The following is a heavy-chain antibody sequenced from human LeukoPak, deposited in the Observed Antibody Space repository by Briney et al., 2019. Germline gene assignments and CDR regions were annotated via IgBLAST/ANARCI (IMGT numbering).Heavy chain of an antibody. J-gene: IGHJ3*01. CDR3: ARMGVSYYYDSSTYYPTAFDV. CDR1: GYSISSGYY. D-gene: IGHD3-22*01. CDR2: IFHSGSI. Sequence: SETLSLTCAVSGYSISSGYYWGWIRQSPGKGLEWIATIFHSGSIYYNPSLKSRVTLSVGTSKNQFSLRLNSVTAADTALYYCARMGVSYYYDSSTYYPTAFDVWGQGTMVSVSS. V-gene: IGHV4-38-2*01.